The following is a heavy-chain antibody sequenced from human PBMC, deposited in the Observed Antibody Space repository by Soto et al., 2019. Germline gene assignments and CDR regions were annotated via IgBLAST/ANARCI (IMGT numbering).Heavy chain of an antibody. CDR2: IIPIFGTA. J-gene: IGHJ3*02. CDR3: ARGGGIVVVIRNDAFDI. CDR1: GGTFSSYA. D-gene: IGHD3-22*01. Sequence: QVQLVQSGAEVKKPGSSVKVSCKASGGTFSSYAISWVRQAPGQGLEWMGGIIPIFGTANYAQKFQGRVTITADESTSTAYMELSSLRSEDTAVYYCARGGGIVVVIRNDAFDIWGQGTMVTVSS. V-gene: IGHV1-69*01.